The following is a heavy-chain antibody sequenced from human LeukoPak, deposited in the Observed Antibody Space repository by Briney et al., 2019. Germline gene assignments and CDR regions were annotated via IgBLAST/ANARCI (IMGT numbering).Heavy chain of an antibody. J-gene: IGHJ4*02. Sequence: GGSLRLSCAASGFAFSNYGINWVRQAPGKGLEWVSGITGSGVTTYYADSVKGRFTISRDNSKNTVYLQMDSLRVDDTAVYYCARRDIVVVVSASDYWGQGTLVTVSS. V-gene: IGHV3-23*01. D-gene: IGHD2-15*01. CDR3: ARRDIVVVVSASDY. CDR2: ITGSGVTT. CDR1: GFAFSNYG.